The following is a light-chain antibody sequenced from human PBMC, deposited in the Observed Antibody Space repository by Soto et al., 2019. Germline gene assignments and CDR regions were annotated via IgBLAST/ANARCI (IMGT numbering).Light chain of an antibody. Sequence: SYELTQPPSVSVAPGKTARITCGGNNIGSKSEHWYQQKPGQAPVLVIYYDSDRPSVIPERFSGSNSGNTATLTSSRVEAGDEADYYCPVWDSSSDHAVFGGGTQLTVL. CDR1: NIGSKS. CDR2: YDS. V-gene: IGLV3-21*04. J-gene: IGLJ7*01. CDR3: PVWDSSSDHAV.